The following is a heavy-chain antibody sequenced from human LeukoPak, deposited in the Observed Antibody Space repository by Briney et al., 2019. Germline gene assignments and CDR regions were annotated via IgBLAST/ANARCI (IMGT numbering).Heavy chain of an antibody. V-gene: IGHV4-30-2*01. Sequence: SQTLSLTCAVSGGSISSGGYSWSWIRQPPGKGLEWIGYIYHSGGTYYSPSLKSRVTISVDRSKNQFSLKLSSVTAADTAVYYCASMVRGTEYFQHWGQGTLVTVSS. CDR2: IYHSGGT. CDR1: GGSISSGGYS. D-gene: IGHD3-10*01. J-gene: IGHJ1*01. CDR3: ASMVRGTEYFQH.